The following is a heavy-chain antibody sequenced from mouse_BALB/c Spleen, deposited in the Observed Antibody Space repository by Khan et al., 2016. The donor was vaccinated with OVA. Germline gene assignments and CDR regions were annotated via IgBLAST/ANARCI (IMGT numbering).Heavy chain of an antibody. Sequence: QVQLQQSGAELMKPGASVKISCKATGYTFSSYWIGWVKQRPGQGLEWIGEILPGSNSTNYNERFKGKATITAETSSNTDYMQLRSLTSEDSAIYYYASGSYYDCASWFGYWGQGTLVTVSA. CDR2: ILPGSNST. V-gene: IGHV1-9*01. J-gene: IGHJ3*01. CDR1: GYTFSSYW. CDR3: ASGSYYDCASWFGY. D-gene: IGHD1-1*01.